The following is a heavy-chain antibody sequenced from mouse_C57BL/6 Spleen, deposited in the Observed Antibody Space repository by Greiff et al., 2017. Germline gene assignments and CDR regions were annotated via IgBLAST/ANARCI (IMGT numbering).Heavy chain of an antibody. J-gene: IGHJ1*03. V-gene: IGHV1-55*01. CDR1: GYTFTSYW. Sequence: VQLQESGAELVKPGASVKMSCKASGYTFTSYWITWVKQRPGQGLEWIGDIYPGSGSTNYNEKFKSKATLTVDTSSSTAYMQLSSLTSEDSAVYYCARIDGYYSYFDVWGTGTTVTVSS. CDR2: IYPGSGST. D-gene: IGHD2-3*01. CDR3: ARIDGYYSYFDV.